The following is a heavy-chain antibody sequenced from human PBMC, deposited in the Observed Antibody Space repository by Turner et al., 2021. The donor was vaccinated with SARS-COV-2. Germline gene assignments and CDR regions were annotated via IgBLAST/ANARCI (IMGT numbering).Heavy chain of an antibody. D-gene: IGHD2-21*02. Sequence: QVHLQQWGAGLLKPSETLSLTCAVYGGSFSGYYWTWIRQPPGKGLEWIGEIHPSGCTYYNPSLKSRVTISQDTSKSQFSLNLSSVTAADTAVYHCSRGDDSRKSGLLWGQGTLVTVSS. V-gene: IGHV4-34*01. CDR2: IHPSGCT. CDR1: GGSFSGYY. CDR3: SRGDDSRKSGLL. J-gene: IGHJ4*02.